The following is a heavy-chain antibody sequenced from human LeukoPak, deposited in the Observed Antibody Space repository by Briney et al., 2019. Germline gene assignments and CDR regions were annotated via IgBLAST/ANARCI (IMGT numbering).Heavy chain of an antibody. J-gene: IGHJ4*02. CDR2: LNWNGGST. CDR1: GFTFDDYG. Sequence: GGPLRLSCAASGFTFDDYGMTWVRQAPGKGLEWVSGLNWNGGSTGYADSVKGRFTTSRDNARNSLYLQLNSLRAEDTALYYCARVPDYVWGSYRYYYFDYWGQGTLVTVSS. V-gene: IGHV3-20*04. CDR3: ARVPDYVWGSYRYYYFDY. D-gene: IGHD3-16*02.